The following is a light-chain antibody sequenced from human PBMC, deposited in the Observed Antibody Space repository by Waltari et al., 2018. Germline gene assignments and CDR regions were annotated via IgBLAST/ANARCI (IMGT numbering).Light chain of an antibody. CDR3: ATWDDSLSTVI. J-gene: IGLJ2*01. V-gene: IGLV1-47*01. Sequence: QSVLTQPPSASGTPGQSVTISCSGRSSNVGSNSVYWYRHLPLTAPKLVIYRNNHRPSGVPDRFSGSKSGTSASLAISGLRSEDEADYYCATWDDSLSTVIFGGGTKVSVL. CDR2: RNN. CDR1: SSNVGSNS.